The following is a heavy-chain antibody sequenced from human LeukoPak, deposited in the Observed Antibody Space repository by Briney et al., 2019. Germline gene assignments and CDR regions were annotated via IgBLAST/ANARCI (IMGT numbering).Heavy chain of an antibody. CDR3: ARDLFGGGY. J-gene: IGHJ4*02. D-gene: IGHD3-10*01. Sequence: PSETLSLTCTVSGGSISSYYWSWIRQPPGRGLEWIGYIYYSGSTNYNPSLKSRVTISVDTSKNQFSLKLSSVTAADTAVYYCARDLFGGGYWGQGTLVTVSS. CDR2: IYYSGST. V-gene: IGHV4-59*01. CDR1: GGSISSYY.